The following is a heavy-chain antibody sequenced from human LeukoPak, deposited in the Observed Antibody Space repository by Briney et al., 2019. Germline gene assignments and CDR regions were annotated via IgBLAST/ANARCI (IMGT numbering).Heavy chain of an antibody. Sequence: PSETLSLTRSVSGYSISNAYYWGWIRQPPGKGLEWIGSIYYSGSIFYNPSLKSRVTISMDTSKNQFSLNLSSVTPADTAVYYCARSAYGSSGYYLYWGQGTLVTVSS. CDR3: ARSAYGSSGYYLY. D-gene: IGHD3-22*01. J-gene: IGHJ4*02. V-gene: IGHV4-38-2*02. CDR2: IYYSGSI. CDR1: GYSISNAYY.